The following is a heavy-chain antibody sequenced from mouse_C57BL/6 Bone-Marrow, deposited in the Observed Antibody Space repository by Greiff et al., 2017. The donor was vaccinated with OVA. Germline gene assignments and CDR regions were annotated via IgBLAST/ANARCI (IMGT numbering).Heavy chain of an antibody. CDR2: IYPGDGDT. J-gene: IGHJ2*01. CDR3: ARKPYGSRIRFDY. Sequence: VQLQQSGPELVKPGASVKISCKASGYAFSSSWMNWVKQRPGKGLEWIGRIYPGDGDTNYNGKLKGKATLTADKSSSTAYMQLSSLTSEDSAVYVCARKPYGSRIRFDYWGQGTTLTVSS. CDR1: GYAFSSSW. D-gene: IGHD1-1*01. V-gene: IGHV1-82*01.